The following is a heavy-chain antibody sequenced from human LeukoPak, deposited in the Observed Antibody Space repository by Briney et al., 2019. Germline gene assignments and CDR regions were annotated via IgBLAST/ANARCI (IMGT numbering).Heavy chain of an antibody. J-gene: IGHJ4*02. CDR2: ISTDGNYK. Sequence: GGSLRLSCAASGFTFNNFGMHWVRQAPGKGLEWVAVISTDGNYKHSADSVKGRFNIPRDNSKNTLYLQMNSLRVEDTAVYYCAKDRLWFGEKHLDYWGQGTPVTVSS. CDR3: AKDRLWFGEKHLDY. D-gene: IGHD3-10*01. CDR1: GFTFNNFG. V-gene: IGHV3-30*18.